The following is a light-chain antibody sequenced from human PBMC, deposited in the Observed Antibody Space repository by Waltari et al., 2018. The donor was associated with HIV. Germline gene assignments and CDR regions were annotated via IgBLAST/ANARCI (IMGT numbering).Light chain of an antibody. CDR2: KDT. J-gene: IGLJ1*01. V-gene: IGLV3-25*03. CDR3: QSADTTGSLYV. Sequence: SYYLTQPPSVSVSPGQTARIPCSGNALPKQYAYWYQQKPGQAPVLLIYKDTERPSGIPERLSGSSSGTTVTLTISGVQAEDDADYYCQSADTTGSLYVFGTGTKVTV. CDR1: ALPKQY.